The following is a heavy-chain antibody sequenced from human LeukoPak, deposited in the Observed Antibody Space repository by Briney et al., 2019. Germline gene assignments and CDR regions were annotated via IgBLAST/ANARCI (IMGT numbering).Heavy chain of an antibody. CDR3: ASLRWFGETDAAYFDS. CDR2: INPNSGGT. CDR1: GYTFTGYY. J-gene: IGHJ4*02. Sequence: GASVKVSCKTSGYTFTGYYMHWVRQAPGQGLEWMGWINPNSGGTDYAQKFQGRVTMTRDTSISTAYMELSRLRSDDTAVYYCASLRWFGETDAAYFDSWGQGTLVTVSS. D-gene: IGHD3-10*01. V-gene: IGHV1-2*02.